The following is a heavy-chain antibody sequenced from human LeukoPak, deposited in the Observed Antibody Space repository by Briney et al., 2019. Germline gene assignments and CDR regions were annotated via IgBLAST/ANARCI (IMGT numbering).Heavy chain of an antibody. V-gene: IGHV4-38-2*02. CDR2: IYHSGST. J-gene: IGHJ6*03. CDR1: GYSISSGYY. CDR3: ARKEKIYYYYMDV. Sequence: PSETLSLTCTVSGYSISSGYYWGWIRQPPGKGLEWIGSIYHSGSTYYNPSLKSRVTISVDTSKNQFSLKLSSVTAADTAVYYCARKEKIYYYYMDVWGKGTTVTVSS.